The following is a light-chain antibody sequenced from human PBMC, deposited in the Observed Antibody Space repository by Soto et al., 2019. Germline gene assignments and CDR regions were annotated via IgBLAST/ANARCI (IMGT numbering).Light chain of an antibody. J-gene: IGLJ3*02. CDR1: SSDVGAYNH. Sequence: QSVLTQPASVSGSPGQSFTISCTGTSSDVGAYNHVSWYQQHPGKAPKLMIYEVSNRPSGVANRFSGSKSGNTASLTISGLQAEDEADYYCSSYTGSSTWVFGGGTKLTVL. V-gene: IGLV2-14*01. CDR3: SSYTGSSTWV. CDR2: EVS.